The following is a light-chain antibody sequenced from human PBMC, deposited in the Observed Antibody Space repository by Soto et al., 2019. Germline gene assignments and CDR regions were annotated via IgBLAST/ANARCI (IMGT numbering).Light chain of an antibody. J-gene: IGLJ1*01. CDR3: SSYAGSDTHYV. Sequence: QSVLTQPASVSGSPGQSITISCTGTSSDVGNYNLVSWYQQHPDKAPKLMIYEVTKRPSGVSNRFSGSKSGNTASLTISGLQAEDEADYYCSSYAGSDTHYVFGAGTKVTVL. CDR2: EVT. CDR1: SSDVGNYNL. V-gene: IGLV2-23*02.